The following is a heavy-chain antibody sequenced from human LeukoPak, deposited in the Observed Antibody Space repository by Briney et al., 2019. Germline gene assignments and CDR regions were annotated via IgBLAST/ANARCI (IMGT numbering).Heavy chain of an antibody. CDR1: GFTFSDYY. J-gene: IGHJ4*02. V-gene: IGHV3-11*01. Sequence: PGGSLRLSCAASGFTFSDYYMSWIRQAPGKGLEWVSYISSSGSTIYYADSVKGRFTISRDNAKNSLYLQMNSLRAEDTALYYCARDNFPMATIDYWGQGTLVTDSS. CDR2: ISSSGSTI. D-gene: IGHD5-24*01. CDR3: ARDNFPMATIDY.